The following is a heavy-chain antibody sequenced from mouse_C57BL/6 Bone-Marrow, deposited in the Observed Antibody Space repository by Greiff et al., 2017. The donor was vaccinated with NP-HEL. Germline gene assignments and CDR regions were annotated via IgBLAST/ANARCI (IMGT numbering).Heavy chain of an antibody. CDR3: ARGVSYFDY. J-gene: IGHJ2*01. D-gene: IGHD2-10*02. CDR1: GYSITSGYY. CDR2: ISYDGSN. Sequence: EVQRVESGPGLVKPSQSLSLTCSVTGYSITSGYYWNWIRQFPGNKLEWMGYISYDGSNNYNPSLKNRISITRDTSKNQFFLKLNSVTTEDTATYYCARGVSYFDYWGQGTTLTVSS. V-gene: IGHV3-6*01.